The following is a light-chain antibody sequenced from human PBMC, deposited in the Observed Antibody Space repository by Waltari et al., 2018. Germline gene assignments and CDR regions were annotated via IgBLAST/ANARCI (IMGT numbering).Light chain of an antibody. Sequence: DIVLTQSPGTLSLSPGDRATLSCRASQSVSSISFTWYQQRPGQAPRPLIYGTSSRATDIPDRFSGSGSGTDFTLTISRLEPEDFAVYFCQHYDGSAVTFGGGTKVEIK. CDR3: QHYDGSAVT. CDR2: GTS. J-gene: IGKJ4*01. V-gene: IGKV3-20*01. CDR1: QSVSSIS.